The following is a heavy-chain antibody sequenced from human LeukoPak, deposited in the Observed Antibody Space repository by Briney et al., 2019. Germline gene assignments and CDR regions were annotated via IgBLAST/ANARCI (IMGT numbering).Heavy chain of an antibody. CDR3: ARDSDIVVVPAAKTKKYYFDY. CDR1: GRSFSGYY. V-gene: IGHV4-34*01. Sequence: SETLSLTCAVYGRSFSGYYWSWIRQPPGKGLEWIGEINHSGSTNYNPSLKSRVTISVDTSKNQFSLKLSSVTAADTAVYYCARDSDIVVVPAAKTKKYYFDYWGQGTLVTVSS. CDR2: INHSGST. D-gene: IGHD2-2*01. J-gene: IGHJ4*02.